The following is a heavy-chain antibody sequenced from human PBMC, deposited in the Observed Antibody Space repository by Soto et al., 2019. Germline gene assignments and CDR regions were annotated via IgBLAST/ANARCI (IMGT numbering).Heavy chain of an antibody. J-gene: IGHJ6*02. CDR3: ARGNPFNYAGFDV. Sequence: QAHLEQSGAEVKRPGASVKVSCKASGYTFSDFDINWLRQASGQGPEWMGWMNAKSGDTFFAQRFQGKFNMTCETSLSTAYMEVGSLTSDDTAMYYCARGNPFNYAGFDVWGQGTTVAVSS. V-gene: IGHV1-8*01. CDR2: MNAKSGDT. D-gene: IGHD3-16*01. CDR1: GYTFSDFD.